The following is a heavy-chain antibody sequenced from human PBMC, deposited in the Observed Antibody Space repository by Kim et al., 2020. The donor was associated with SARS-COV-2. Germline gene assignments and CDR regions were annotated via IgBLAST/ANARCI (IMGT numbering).Heavy chain of an antibody. V-gene: IGHV3-30*03. CDR1: GFTFSSYG. CDR3: ARDRRDYYDTTTYSFIGTTDY. D-gene: IGHD3-22*01. J-gene: IGHJ4*02. Sequence: GGSLRLSCAVSGFTFSSYGMHWVRQAPGKGLEWLSFISYDGGNKYYAESVKGRCTISRDNSKNTLYLQMNSLRVEDTAVYYCARDRRDYYDTTTYSFIGTTDYGSQGTLVPVSS. CDR2: ISYDGGNK.